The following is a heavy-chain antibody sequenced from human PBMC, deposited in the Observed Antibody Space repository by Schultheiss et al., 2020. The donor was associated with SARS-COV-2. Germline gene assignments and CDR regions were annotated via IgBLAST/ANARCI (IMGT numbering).Heavy chain of an antibody. CDR3: ARWGIYQPATMAFDI. CDR1: GFTFSDYY. CDR2: ISSSSSYT. V-gene: IGHV3-11*06. Sequence: GGSLRLSCAASGFTFSDYYMSWIRQAPGKGLEWVSYISSSSSYTNYADSVKGRFTISRDNAKNSLYLQMNSLRAEDTAVYYCARWGIYQPATMAFDIWGQGTMVTVSS. J-gene: IGHJ3*02. D-gene: IGHD3-16*01.